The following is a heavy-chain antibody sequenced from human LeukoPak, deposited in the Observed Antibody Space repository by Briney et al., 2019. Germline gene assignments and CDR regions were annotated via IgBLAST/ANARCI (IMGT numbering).Heavy chain of an antibody. CDR2: IYYSGST. CDR3: ARGCSAGTPHNWFDP. V-gene: IGHV4-59*01. J-gene: IGHJ5*02. D-gene: IGHD6-13*01. CDR1: GGSISGYY. Sequence: PSETLSLTCTVPGGSISGYYWSLIRQPPGKGLEWVGYIYYSGSTNYNPPLKSRVTISVDTSTNQCSLKLSSVTAADTAVYYCARGCSAGTPHNWFDPWGQGTLVTVSS.